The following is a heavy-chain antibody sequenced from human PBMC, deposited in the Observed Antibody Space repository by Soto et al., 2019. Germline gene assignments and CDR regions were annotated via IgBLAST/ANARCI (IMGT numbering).Heavy chain of an antibody. CDR2: IYYSGST. Sequence: SETLSLTCTVSGGSISSSSYYWGWIRQPPGKGLEWIGSIYYSGSTYYNPSLKSRVTISVDTSKNQFSLKLSSVTAADTAVYYCARQDGDYYFDYWGQGTLVTVSS. D-gene: IGHD4-17*01. V-gene: IGHV4-39*01. CDR3: ARQDGDYYFDY. CDR1: GGSISSSSYY. J-gene: IGHJ4*02.